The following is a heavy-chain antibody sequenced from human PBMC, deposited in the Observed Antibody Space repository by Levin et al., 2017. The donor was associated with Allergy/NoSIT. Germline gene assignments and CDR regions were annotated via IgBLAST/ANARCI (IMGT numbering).Heavy chain of an antibody. Sequence: SQTLSLTCTVSGGSISSYYWSWIRQPPGKGLEWIGYIYYSGSTNYNPSLKSRVTISVDTSKNQFSLKLSSVTAADTAVYYCARAPLGPSYEIDAFDIWGQGTMVTVSS. CDR2: IYYSGST. V-gene: IGHV4-59*01. CDR1: GGSISSYY. D-gene: IGHD5-12*01. J-gene: IGHJ3*02. CDR3: ARAPLGPSYEIDAFDI.